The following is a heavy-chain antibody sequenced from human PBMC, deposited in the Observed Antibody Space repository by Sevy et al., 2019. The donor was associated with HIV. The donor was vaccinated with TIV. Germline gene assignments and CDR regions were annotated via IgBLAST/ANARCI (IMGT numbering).Heavy chain of an antibody. J-gene: IGHJ4*02. V-gene: IGHV1-18*01. CDR1: GYTFTSYG. Sequence: ASVKVSCKASGYTFTSYGISWVRQAPGQGLEWMGWISAYNGNTNYAQKLQGRVTMTTDTSTSTAYMELRSLRSDDTAVYYCAREGYYDSSGCYPADLCFVYWGQGTLVTGSS. D-gene: IGHD3-22*01. CDR3: AREGYYDSSGCYPADLCFVY. CDR2: ISAYNGNT.